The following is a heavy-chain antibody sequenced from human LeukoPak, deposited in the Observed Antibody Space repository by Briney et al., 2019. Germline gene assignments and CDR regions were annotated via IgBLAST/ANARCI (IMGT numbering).Heavy chain of an antibody. CDR1: GYTFTNSY. D-gene: IGHD5-24*01. Sequence: ASVKVSCKASGYTFTNSYIHWVRQAPGQVLEWMGLINPDGGNTNYAQNFQGRVTLTRDTSTSTVYMELSSLGSEDTAIYYCARIRDGYNDAYDIWGQGTVVTVPS. J-gene: IGHJ3*02. V-gene: IGHV1-46*01. CDR3: ARIRDGYNDAYDI. CDR2: INPDGGNT.